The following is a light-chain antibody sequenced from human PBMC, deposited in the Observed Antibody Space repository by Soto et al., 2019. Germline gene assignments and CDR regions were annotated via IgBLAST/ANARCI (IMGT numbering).Light chain of an antibody. CDR3: QRVNDYPIT. CDR1: QSISTW. Sequence: DVQLTQAPSTLSLCFLDIVTITCRASQSISTWLAWYQQKPGKAPKLLIYKASSLESGVPSRFSGSGSGTEFTLTISSLQPEDFATYHCQRVNDYPITFGQVGRLEVK. V-gene: IGKV1-5*03. CDR2: KAS. J-gene: IGKJ5*01.